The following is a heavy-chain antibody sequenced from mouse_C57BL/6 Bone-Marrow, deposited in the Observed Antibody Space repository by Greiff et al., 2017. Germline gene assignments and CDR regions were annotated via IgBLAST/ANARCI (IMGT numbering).Heavy chain of an antibody. V-gene: IGHV1-64*01. D-gene: IGHD1-1*01. J-gene: IGHJ2*01. CDR1: GYTFTSYW. CDR3: ARCATVVATEPFDY. CDR2: IYPNSGST. Sequence: QVQLQQSGAELVKPGASVKLSCKASGYTFTSYWMHWVKQRPGQGLEWIGMIYPNSGSTNYNEKFKSKATLTADKSSSTAYMQLSSLTSEDSAVYYCARCATVVATEPFDYWGQGTTLTVSS.